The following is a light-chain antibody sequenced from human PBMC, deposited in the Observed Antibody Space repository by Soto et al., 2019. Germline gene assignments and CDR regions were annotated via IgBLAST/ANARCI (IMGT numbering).Light chain of an antibody. V-gene: IGLV1-44*01. CDR1: NSNIGSYT. J-gene: IGLJ3*02. Sequence: QSVLTQPPSASGTPGQRVTISCSGSNSNIGSYTVNWYLQVPGKAPKLLIYSSNLRPSGVPDRFSGSKSGTSASLAISGLQSEDETDYYCAAWDDSLSGVVFGGGTKLTVL. CDR3: AAWDDSLSGVV. CDR2: SSN.